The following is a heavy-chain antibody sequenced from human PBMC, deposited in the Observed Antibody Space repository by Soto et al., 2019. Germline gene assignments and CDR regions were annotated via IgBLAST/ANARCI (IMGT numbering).Heavy chain of an antibody. Sequence: SETLSLTCTVSGGSISSYYRSWIRQPRERGLEWIGCIHYSGSTNYNPSLKSRVTISIDTSKNQFSLKLNSLTAADMSVYYCARQYPATYSLALFDYWGQGNQVT. J-gene: IGHJ4*02. CDR2: IHYSGST. CDR3: ARQYPATYSLALFDY. V-gene: IGHV4-59*08. D-gene: IGHD2-15*01. CDR1: GGSISSYY.